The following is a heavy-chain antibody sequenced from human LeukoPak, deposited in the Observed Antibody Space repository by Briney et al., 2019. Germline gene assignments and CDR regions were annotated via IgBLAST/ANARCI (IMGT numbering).Heavy chain of an antibody. CDR2: IKSKTDGGTT. D-gene: IGHD3-22*01. CDR1: GFTFSSYG. V-gene: IGHV3-15*01. CDR3: TTDPITMIGIDY. J-gene: IGHJ4*02. Sequence: GGSLRLSCAASGFTFSSYGMSWVRQAPGKGLEWVGRIKSKTDGGTTDYAAPVKGRFTISRDDSKNTLYLQMNSLKTEDTAVYYCTTDPITMIGIDYWGQGTLVTVSS.